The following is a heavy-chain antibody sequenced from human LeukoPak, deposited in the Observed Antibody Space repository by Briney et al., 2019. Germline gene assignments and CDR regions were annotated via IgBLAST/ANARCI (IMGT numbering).Heavy chain of an antibody. J-gene: IGHJ4*02. CDR2: IYHSGST. V-gene: IGHV4-4*02. D-gene: IGHD3-22*01. Sequence: SETLSLTCAVSGGSISRSNWWSWVRQPPGKGLGWIGEIYHSGSTNYNPSLKSRVTISVDKSKNQFSLKLSSVTAADTAVYYCASNGWGYYDSSGYYREPFDYWGQGTLVTVSS. CDR3: ASNGWGYYDSSGYYREPFDY. CDR1: GGSISRSNW.